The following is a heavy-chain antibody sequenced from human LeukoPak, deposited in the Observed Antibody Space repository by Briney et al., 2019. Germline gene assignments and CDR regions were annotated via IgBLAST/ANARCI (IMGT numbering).Heavy chain of an antibody. J-gene: IGHJ4*02. Sequence: GGSLRLSCAASGFTFRNYVIHWVRQAPGKGLEWAAVTSSDLNVKLYADSVKGRFTISRDNSRSTLYLQMNSLRPEGTAIYYCAREGYYGSGSPPSLYFDYWGQGTLVTVSS. V-gene: IGHV3-30-3*01. CDR2: TSSDLNVK. CDR3: AREGYYGSGSPPSLYFDY. D-gene: IGHD3-10*01. CDR1: GFTFRNYV.